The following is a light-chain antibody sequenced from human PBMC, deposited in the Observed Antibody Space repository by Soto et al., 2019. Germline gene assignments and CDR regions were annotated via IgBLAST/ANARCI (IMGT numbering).Light chain of an antibody. CDR1: QSISSN. CDR2: RTS. Sequence: IVMTQSPATLSVSQGERATLSFRASQSISSNLAWYQQKPGQAPRLLMFRTSSRATGFPARFSGSGSGTEFTLTISSLQTDDFATYYCQQYNSYSTFGHGTKVDIK. CDR3: QQYNSYST. J-gene: IGKJ1*01. V-gene: IGKV3-15*01.